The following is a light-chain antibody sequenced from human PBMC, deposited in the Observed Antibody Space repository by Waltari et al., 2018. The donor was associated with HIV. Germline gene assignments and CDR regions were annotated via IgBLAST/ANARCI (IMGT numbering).Light chain of an antibody. Sequence: QSVVTQPPSASGTPGQRVTISCSGSRSNIGDNYVYWYQQFPGTTPKLLIYMNDRRASGVPDRFSGSKSGTSASLAISGLRSEDEADYYCATWDNSLSVWVFGGGSKLTVL. CDR2: MND. CDR3: ATWDNSLSVWV. CDR1: RSNIGDNY. J-gene: IGLJ3*02. V-gene: IGLV1-47*01.